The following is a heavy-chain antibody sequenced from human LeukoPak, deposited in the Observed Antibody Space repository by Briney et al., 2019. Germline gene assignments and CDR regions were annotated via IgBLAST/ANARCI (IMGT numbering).Heavy chain of an antibody. J-gene: IGHJ5*02. V-gene: IGHV5-51*01. Sequence: GESLKISCKGSGYSFTSHWIGWVRQMPGKGLEWMGIIYPGDSDTKYSPSFQGQVTISADKSISTAYLQCSSLKASDTAMYYCARHSVGATTNYFDPWGQGTLVTVSS. D-gene: IGHD1-26*01. CDR2: IYPGDSDT. CDR1: GYSFTSHW. CDR3: ARHSVGATTNYFDP.